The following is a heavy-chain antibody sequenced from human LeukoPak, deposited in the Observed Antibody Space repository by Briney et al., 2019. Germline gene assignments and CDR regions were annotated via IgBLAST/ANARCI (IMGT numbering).Heavy chain of an antibody. CDR2: IGSSSSYI. Sequence: GGSLRLSCAASGFTFSSYSMNWVRQAPGKGLEWVSSIGSSSSYIYYADSVKGRFTISRDNAKNSLYLQMNSLRAEDTAVYYCARGNVVPAAYDYWGQGTLVTVSS. D-gene: IGHD2-2*01. J-gene: IGHJ4*02. V-gene: IGHV3-21*01. CDR1: GFTFSSYS. CDR3: ARGNVVPAAYDY.